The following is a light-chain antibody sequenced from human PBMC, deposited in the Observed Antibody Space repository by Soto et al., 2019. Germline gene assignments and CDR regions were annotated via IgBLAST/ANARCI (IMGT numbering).Light chain of an antibody. J-gene: IGLJ1*01. CDR2: DDS. CDR1: RIGSKS. V-gene: IGLV3-21*02. CDR3: QVWDSSSDHLYV. Sequence: SYELTQPPSVSVAPGQTARITCGGNRIGSKSVHWFQQKPGQAPVLVVYDDSDRPSGIPERFSGSNSGNTATLTISRVEAGDEADYYCQVWDSSSDHLYVFGTGTKLTVL.